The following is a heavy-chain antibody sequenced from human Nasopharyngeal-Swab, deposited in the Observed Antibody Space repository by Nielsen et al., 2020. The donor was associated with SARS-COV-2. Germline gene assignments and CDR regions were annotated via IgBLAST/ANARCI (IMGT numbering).Heavy chain of an antibody. CDR3: ARTEHGGSYYYGMDV. CDR2: ISDSSSII. V-gene: IGHV3-48*04. J-gene: IGHJ6*02. Sequence: VRQAPGKALEWVSYISDSSSIIYYTNSVKGRFTVSGDNAKNSLYLQMNSLRAEDTAVYYCARTEHGGSYYYGMDVWGQGTTVTVSS. D-gene: IGHD1/OR15-1a*01.